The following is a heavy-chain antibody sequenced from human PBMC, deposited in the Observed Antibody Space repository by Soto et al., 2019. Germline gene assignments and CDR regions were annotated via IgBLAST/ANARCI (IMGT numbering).Heavy chain of an antibody. J-gene: IGHJ6*02. Sequence: GGSLRLSCAASGFTFSNAWMNWVRQAPGKGLEWVGRIKSKTDGGTTDYAAPVKGRFTISRDDSKNTLYLKMNSLKTEDTAVYYCTTWVRWFGELTSDYYYYYGMDVWGQGTTVTVSS. D-gene: IGHD3-10*01. V-gene: IGHV3-15*07. CDR3: TTWVRWFGELTSDYYYYYGMDV. CDR1: GFTFSNAW. CDR2: IKSKTDGGTT.